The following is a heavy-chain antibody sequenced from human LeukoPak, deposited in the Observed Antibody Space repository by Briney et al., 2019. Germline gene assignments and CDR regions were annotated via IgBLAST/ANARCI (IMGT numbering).Heavy chain of an antibody. Sequence: PGGSLRLSCAASGLTFSSYWMHWVRQAPGKGLVWVSRINSDGSSTSYADPVKGRFTISRDNAKNTLYLQMNSLRAEDTAVYYCARGRVDGSGSYTHYYYYMDVWGKGTTVTVSS. CDR1: GLTFSSYW. D-gene: IGHD3-10*01. CDR2: INSDGSST. CDR3: ARGRVDGSGSYTHYYYYMDV. J-gene: IGHJ6*03. V-gene: IGHV3-74*01.